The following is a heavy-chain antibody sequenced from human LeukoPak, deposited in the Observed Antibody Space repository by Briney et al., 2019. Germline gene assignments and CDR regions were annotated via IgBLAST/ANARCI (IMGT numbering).Heavy chain of an antibody. D-gene: IGHD2-2*01. Sequence: ASVKVSCKSSVETLTDHYMHGLRQAPGQGLEWMGWINPNSGGTNYAQKFQGRVTMTRDTSISTAYMELSRLRSDDTAVYYCARTYRSSINCYANYYYYYMDVWGKGTTVTVSS. CDR2: INPNSGGT. J-gene: IGHJ6*03. CDR3: ARTYRSSINCYANYYYYYMDV. V-gene: IGHV1-2*02. CDR1: VETLTDHY.